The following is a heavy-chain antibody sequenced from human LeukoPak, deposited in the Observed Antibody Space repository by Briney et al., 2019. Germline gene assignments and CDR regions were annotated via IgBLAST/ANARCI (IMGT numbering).Heavy chain of an antibody. CDR3: ARGNRYCSSTSCREYFQY. D-gene: IGHD2-2*01. CDR1: GGSFSGYY. CDR2: INHIGKT. J-gene: IGHJ1*01. V-gene: IGHV4-34*01. Sequence: SETLSLTCAVYGGSFSGYYWSWIRQPPGKGLEWIGEINHIGKTNYNPSLESRVTISEETSKKQFSLKLSSVTAADTAVYYCARGNRYCSSTSCREYFQYWGQGTLVTVSS.